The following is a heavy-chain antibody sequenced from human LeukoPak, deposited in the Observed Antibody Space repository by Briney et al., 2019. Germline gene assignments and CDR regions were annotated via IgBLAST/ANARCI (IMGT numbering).Heavy chain of an antibody. J-gene: IGHJ4*02. V-gene: IGHV1-2*02. CDR3: ARDKDSSSPIIPPLDY. Sequence: ASVKVSCKASGYTFTGYYMHWVGQAPGQGLERMGWINPNSGGTNYAQKFQGRVTMTRDTPISTAYMGLSRLRSDDAAVYYCARDKDSSSPIIPPLDYWGQGTLVTVSS. CDR2: INPNSGGT. D-gene: IGHD6-6*01. CDR1: GYTFTGYY.